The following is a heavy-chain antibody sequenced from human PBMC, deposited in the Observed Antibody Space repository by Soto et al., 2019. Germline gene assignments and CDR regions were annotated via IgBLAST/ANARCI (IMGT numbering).Heavy chain of an antibody. J-gene: IGHJ3*02. CDR1: GYTFTGYY. V-gene: IGHV1-2*04. D-gene: IGHD2-2*01. CDR2: INPNSGGT. CDR3: ARGGIVVVPAAEGYAFDI. Sequence: ASVKVSCKASGYTFTGYYMHWVRQAPGQGLEWMGWINPNSGGTNYAQKFQGWVTMTRDTSISTAYMELSRLRSDDTAVYYCARGGIVVVPAAEGYAFDIWGQGTMVTVSS.